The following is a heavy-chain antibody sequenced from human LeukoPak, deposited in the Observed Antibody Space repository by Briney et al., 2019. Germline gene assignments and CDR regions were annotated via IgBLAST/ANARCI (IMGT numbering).Heavy chain of an antibody. D-gene: IGHD3-16*01. CDR2: IIPIFGTA. CDR3: TTRACHAGGCSSSFYYYYGLHF. V-gene: IGHV1-69*13. Sequence: ASVKVSCKASGNSISNYAVSWVRQAPGQGFEWMGGIIPIFGTADYAQKFQGRVTITADQSTSTTYMALSSLKSEDTATYYCTTRACHAGGCSSSFYYYYGLHFWGQGTMVSVSS. CDR1: GNSISNYA. J-gene: IGHJ4*03.